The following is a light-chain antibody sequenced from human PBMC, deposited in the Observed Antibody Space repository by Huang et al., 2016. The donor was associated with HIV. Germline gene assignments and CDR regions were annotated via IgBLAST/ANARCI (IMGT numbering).Light chain of an antibody. J-gene: IGKJ3*01. CDR1: QSVGGY. CDR2: DAS. Sequence: EIVLTQSPATLSLSPGERATLSCRASQSVGGYLAWYQQKPGQAPRLLFYDASNRATAIPARCSGSGSGTDFTLTISSLEPEDFAVYYCQQRTNWPPGFTFGPGTKVDIK. CDR3: QQRTNWPPGFT. V-gene: IGKV3-11*01.